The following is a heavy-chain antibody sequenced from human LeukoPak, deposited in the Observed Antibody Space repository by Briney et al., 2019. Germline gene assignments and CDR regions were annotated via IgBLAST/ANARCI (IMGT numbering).Heavy chain of an antibody. Sequence: GRSLRLSCAASGFTFSSYAMHWVRQAPGKGLEWVAVISYDGSNKYYADSVKGRFTISRDNSKNTLYLQMNSLRAEDTAVYYCARDGYSSSADAFDIWGQGTMVTASS. CDR1: GFTFSSYA. V-gene: IGHV3-30-3*01. J-gene: IGHJ3*02. CDR3: ARDGYSSSADAFDI. D-gene: IGHD6-6*01. CDR2: ISYDGSNK.